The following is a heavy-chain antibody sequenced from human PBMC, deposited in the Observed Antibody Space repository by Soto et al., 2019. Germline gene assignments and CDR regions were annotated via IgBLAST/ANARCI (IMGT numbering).Heavy chain of an antibody. D-gene: IGHD1-1*01. CDR2: ISSSSSYA. Sequence: PGGSLRLSCAASGFTFSDYYMSWIRQVPGKGLEWVSYISSSSSYANYADSVRGRFTMSRDNAKNSLYLQMNSLRAEDTAVYYCARDIDGSSNWFESWGQGTLVTVPS. CDR3: ARDIDGSSNWFES. V-gene: IGHV3-11*06. CDR1: GFTFSDYY. J-gene: IGHJ5*01.